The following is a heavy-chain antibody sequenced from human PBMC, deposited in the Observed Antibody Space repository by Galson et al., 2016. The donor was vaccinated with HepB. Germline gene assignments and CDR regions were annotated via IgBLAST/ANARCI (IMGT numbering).Heavy chain of an antibody. J-gene: IGHJ5*02. Sequence: SLRLSCAASGFTFSSSAMHWVRQAPGKGLEWVAVIWYDGSNKYYADSVKGRFTISRDNSKNMLYLQMSSLRAEDTAVYYCARVGAVGIGNVFDPWGQGTLVTVSS. D-gene: IGHD6-13*01. CDR1: GFTFSSSA. CDR2: IWYDGSNK. CDR3: ARVGAVGIGNVFDP. V-gene: IGHV3-33*01.